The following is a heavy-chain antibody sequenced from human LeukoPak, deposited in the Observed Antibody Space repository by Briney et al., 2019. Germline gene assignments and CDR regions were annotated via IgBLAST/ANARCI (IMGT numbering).Heavy chain of an antibody. CDR1: GFTFGSYA. Sequence: PGGSLRLSCEASGFTFGSYAMYWVRQAPGKGLEWVSGIVGSGGITQYADSVKGRFTISRDNRKNTLYLQMNSLRVEDTAVCFCAKRGVVIRVILVGFHKEAYYFDSWGQGALVAVSS. CDR3: AKRGVVIRVILVGFHKEAYYFDS. V-gene: IGHV3-23*01. D-gene: IGHD3-22*01. CDR2: IVGSGGIT. J-gene: IGHJ4*02.